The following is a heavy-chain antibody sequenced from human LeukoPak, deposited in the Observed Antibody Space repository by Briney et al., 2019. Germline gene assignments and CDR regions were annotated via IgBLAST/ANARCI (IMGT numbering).Heavy chain of an antibody. CDR2: VYSGGST. J-gene: IGHJ4*02. CDR1: GFKFSDHY. CDR3: ARDPPAVLIDTYG. Sequence: GGSQRLSCAASGFKFSDHYIDWVRQAPGKGLEWVSLVYSGGSTYYADSVKGRFTISRDNSKNMVYLQMNSLRAEDTAMYYCARDPPAVLIDTYGWGQGTLVTVSS. D-gene: IGHD2-8*01. V-gene: IGHV3-66*01.